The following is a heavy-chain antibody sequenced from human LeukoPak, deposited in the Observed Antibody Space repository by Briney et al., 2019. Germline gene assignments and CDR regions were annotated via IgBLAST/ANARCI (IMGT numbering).Heavy chain of an antibody. CDR1: GGSISSYY. D-gene: IGHD2-21*02. CDR3: ARVAYCGGDCYSWENAFDI. Sequence: SETLSLTCTVSGGSISSYYWSWIRQPPGKGLEWIGYIYYSGSTNYNPSLKSRVTISVDTSKNQFSLKLSSVTAADTAVYYCARVAYCGGDCYSWENAFDIWGQGTMVTVSS. V-gene: IGHV4-59*01. J-gene: IGHJ3*02. CDR2: IYYSGST.